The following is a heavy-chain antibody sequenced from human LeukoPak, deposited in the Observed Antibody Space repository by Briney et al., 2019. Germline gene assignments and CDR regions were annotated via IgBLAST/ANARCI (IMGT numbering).Heavy chain of an antibody. J-gene: IGHJ4*02. CDR1: GGSISSGSYY. D-gene: IGHD3-10*01. V-gene: IGHV4-61*02. CDR2: IYASGSTNYYASGST. CDR3: ARGERFGANTFDY. Sequence: PSETLSLTCTVSGGSISSGSYYWSWIRHPAGKGLEWIGRIYASGSTNYYASGSTNYNPSLKSRVTMSVDTSENQFSLKLSSVTAADTAVYYCARGERFGANTFDYWGQGTLVTVSS.